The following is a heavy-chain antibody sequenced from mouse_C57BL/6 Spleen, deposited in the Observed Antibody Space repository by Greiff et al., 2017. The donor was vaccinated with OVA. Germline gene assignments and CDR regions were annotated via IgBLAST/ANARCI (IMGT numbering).Heavy chain of an antibody. CDR3: ARDDGYYRYAMDY. CDR1: GYTFTSYW. J-gene: IGHJ4*01. D-gene: IGHD2-3*01. V-gene: IGHV1-61*01. CDR2: IYPSDSET. Sequence: QVQLQQPGAELVRPGSSVKLSCKASGYTFTSYWMDWVKQRPGQGLEWIGNIYPSDSETHYNQKFKDKATLTVDKSSSTAYMQRSSLTSEDSAVYYCARDDGYYRYAMDYWGQGTSVTVSS.